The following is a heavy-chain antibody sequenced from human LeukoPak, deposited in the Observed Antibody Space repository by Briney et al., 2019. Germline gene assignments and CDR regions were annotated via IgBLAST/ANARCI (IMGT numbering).Heavy chain of an antibody. V-gene: IGHV3-23*01. J-gene: IGHJ4*02. CDR1: GFTFSSYA. CDR3: ARDSTLWFGEGYFDY. CDR2: ISTSGGST. D-gene: IGHD3-10*01. Sequence: PGGSLRLSCAASGFTFSSYAMSWVRQAPGKGLEWVSSISTSGGSTFYADSVKGRFTISRDNSKNTLYLQMNSLRAEDTAVYYCARDSTLWFGEGYFDYWGQGTLVTVSS.